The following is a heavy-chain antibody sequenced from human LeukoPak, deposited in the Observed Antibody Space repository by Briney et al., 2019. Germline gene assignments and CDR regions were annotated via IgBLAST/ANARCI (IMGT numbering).Heavy chain of an antibody. J-gene: IGHJ4*02. CDR1: GYTFTSYD. Sequence: ASVKVSCKASGYTFTSYDINWVRQATGQGLEWMGWMNPNSGNTGYAQKFQGRVTITRNTSISTAYMELSSLRSEDTAVYYCAKAGVGRSIFGVVIVKYYFDYWGQGTLVTVSS. CDR2: MNPNSGNT. CDR3: AKAGVGRSIFGVVIVKYYFDY. D-gene: IGHD3-3*01. V-gene: IGHV1-8*03.